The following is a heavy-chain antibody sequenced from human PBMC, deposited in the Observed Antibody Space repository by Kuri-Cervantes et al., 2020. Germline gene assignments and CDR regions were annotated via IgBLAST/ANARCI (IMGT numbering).Heavy chain of an antibody. CDR3: ARGALPYSGYAFDI. J-gene: IGHJ3*02. CDR2: IWYDGSNK. V-gene: IGHV3-33*01. D-gene: IGHD5-12*01. Sequence: HWVRQAPGKGLEWVAVIWYDGSNKYYADSVKGRFTISRDNSKNTLYLQMNSLRAEDTAVYYCARGALPYSGYAFDIWGQGTMVTVSS.